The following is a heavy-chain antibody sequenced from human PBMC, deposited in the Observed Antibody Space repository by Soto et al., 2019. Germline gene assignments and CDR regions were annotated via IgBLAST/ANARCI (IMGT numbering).Heavy chain of an antibody. J-gene: IGHJ6*02. CDR2: ISSSSSYI. D-gene: IGHD3-22*01. CDR3: AREYYDSSGYYYYYGMDV. V-gene: IGHV3-21*01. CDR1: GFTFSSYS. Sequence: GVSLRLSCAASGFTFSSYSMNWVRQAPGKGLEWVSSISSSSSYIYYADSVKGRFTISRDNAKNSLYLQMNSLRAEDMAVYYCAREYYDSSGYYYYYGMDVWGQGTTVTVSS.